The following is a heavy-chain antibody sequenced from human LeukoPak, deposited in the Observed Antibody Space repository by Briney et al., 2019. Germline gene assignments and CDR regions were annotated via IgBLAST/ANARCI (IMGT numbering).Heavy chain of an antibody. CDR1: GFIFNNCD. D-gene: IGHD3-10*01. V-gene: IGHV3-23*01. CDR2: TTKSGSRT. J-gene: IGHJ4*02. Sequence: SGGSLRLPCAASGFIFNNCDLSWLRQAPGKGLEWVLDTTKSGSRTDYADSVKGRFTISRDNSKNTLYLQMNSLRAEDTAIYYCAGCWRWGQGTLVTVSS. CDR3: AGCWR.